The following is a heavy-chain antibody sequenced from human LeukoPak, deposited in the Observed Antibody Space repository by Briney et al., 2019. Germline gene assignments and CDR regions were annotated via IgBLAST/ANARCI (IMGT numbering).Heavy chain of an antibody. Sequence: GGSLRLSCAASGFTFSRNAINWVRQAPGKGLEWVAAVSGNGLGTYYADSVKGRFNISRDNSRNTLYLQMNSLRIEDTAFYYCAKDANYLRSSGYLIPIDFWGQGTLVTASS. CDR3: AKDANYLRSSGYLIPIDF. D-gene: IGHD3-22*01. CDR2: VSGNGLGT. J-gene: IGHJ4*02. CDR1: GFTFSRNA. V-gene: IGHV3-23*01.